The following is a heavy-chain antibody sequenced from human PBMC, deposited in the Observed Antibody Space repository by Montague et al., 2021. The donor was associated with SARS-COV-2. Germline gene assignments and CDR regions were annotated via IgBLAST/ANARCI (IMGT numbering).Heavy chain of an antibody. V-gene: IGHV4-59*13. Sequence: SETLSLTCSVPGGSISSYYWSWIRRSPGKGLEWIGYIFHSGITDYNPSLKSRVTISVDMSKNQFSLQLNSVTAADSAVYYCARTEYNWNDWFDPWGQGTLVTVSS. CDR3: ARTEYNWNDWFDP. D-gene: IGHD1-20*01. CDR1: GGSISSYY. J-gene: IGHJ5*02. CDR2: IFHSGIT.